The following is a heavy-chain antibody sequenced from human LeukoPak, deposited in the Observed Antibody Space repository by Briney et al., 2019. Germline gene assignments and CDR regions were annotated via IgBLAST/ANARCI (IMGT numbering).Heavy chain of an antibody. J-gene: IGHJ5*02. Sequence: AASVKVSCKASGGTFSSYAISWVRQAPGQGLEWMGGIIPIFGTANYARKFQGRVTTTADESTSTAYMELSSLRSEDTAVYYCANRDSSGSWFDPWGQGTLVTVSS. CDR3: ANRDSSGSWFDP. V-gene: IGHV1-69*13. D-gene: IGHD3-22*01. CDR1: GGTFSSYA. CDR2: IIPIFGTA.